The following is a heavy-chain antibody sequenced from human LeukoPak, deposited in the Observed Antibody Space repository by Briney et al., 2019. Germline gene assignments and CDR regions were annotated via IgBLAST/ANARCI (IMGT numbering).Heavy chain of an antibody. CDR3: ARAPYGYSSSWYGGSGYFQH. V-gene: IGHV4-34*01. J-gene: IGHJ1*01. D-gene: IGHD6-13*01. CDR2: INHSGST. CDR1: GGSFSGYY. Sequence: KPSETLSLTCAVYGGSFSGYYWSWIRQPPGKGLEWIGEINHSGSTNYNPSLKSRVTISVDTSKNQFSLKLSSVTAADTAVYYCARAPYGYSSSWYGGSGYFQHWGQGTLVTVSS.